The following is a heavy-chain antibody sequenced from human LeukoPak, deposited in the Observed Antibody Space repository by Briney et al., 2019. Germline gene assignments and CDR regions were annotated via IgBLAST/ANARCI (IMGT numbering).Heavy chain of an antibody. J-gene: IGHJ4*02. CDR2: INWNGGST. CDR3: ARAGYDILTGTRAFDY. Sequence: GGSLRLSCAASGFTYDDYGMSWVRQAPGKGLEWVSGINWNGGSTGYADSVKGRFTISRDNAKNSLYLQMNSLRAEDTALYYCARAGYDILTGTRAFDYWGQGTLVTVSS. V-gene: IGHV3-20*04. D-gene: IGHD3-9*01. CDR1: GFTYDDYG.